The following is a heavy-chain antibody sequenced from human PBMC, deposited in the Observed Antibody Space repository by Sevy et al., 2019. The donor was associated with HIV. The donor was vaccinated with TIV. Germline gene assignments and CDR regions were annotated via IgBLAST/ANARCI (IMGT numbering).Heavy chain of an antibody. CDR1: GYNFINYG. V-gene: IGHV1-18*01. Sequence: ASVKVSCKASGYNFINYGISWVRQAPGQGLEWVGGSSPFTGSPNYPQKLQDRVTVTTDTATNTAYMELRNLRSDDTAVYYCGKCALWVYDPTNRKCGMDVWGQGTTVTVSS. D-gene: IGHD5-12*01. CDR2: SSPFTGSP. J-gene: IGHJ6*02. CDR3: GKCALWVYDPTNRKCGMDV.